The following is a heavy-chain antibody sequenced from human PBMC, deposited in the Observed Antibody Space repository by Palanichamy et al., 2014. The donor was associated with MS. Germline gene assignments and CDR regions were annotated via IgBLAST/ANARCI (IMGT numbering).Heavy chain of an antibody. CDR1: GFTFNDYW. V-gene: IGHV3-74*01. Sequence: VQLVESGGGLVXPGGSLRLSCAASGFTFNDYWLHWVRQVPGKGLVWVSRVNSDGTDTNYADSVKGRFTISRDNANNTLFLQMNSLREEDTAVYYCTRAIHPFTDLWSGEYVNCYGLDVWGQGTTVTVSS. J-gene: IGHJ6*02. CDR2: VNSDGTDT. D-gene: IGHD3-3*01. CDR3: TRAIHPFTDLWSGEYVNCYGLDV.